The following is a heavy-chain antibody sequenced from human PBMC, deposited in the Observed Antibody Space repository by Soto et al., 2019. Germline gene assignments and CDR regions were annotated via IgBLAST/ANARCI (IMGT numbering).Heavy chain of an antibody. D-gene: IGHD3-9*01. Sequence: PSETLSLTCTVSGGSISSYYWSWIRQPPGKGLEWIGYIYYSGSTNYNPSLKSRVTISVDTSKNQFSLKLSSVTAADTAVYYCARDEGDILTGSTNDVFDFWGQGTMVTVSS. J-gene: IGHJ3*01. CDR2: IYYSGST. CDR1: GGSISSYY. CDR3: ARDEGDILTGSTNDVFDF. V-gene: IGHV4-59*01.